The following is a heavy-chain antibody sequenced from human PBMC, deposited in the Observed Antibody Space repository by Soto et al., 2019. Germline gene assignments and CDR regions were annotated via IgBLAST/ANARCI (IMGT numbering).Heavy chain of an antibody. CDR1: GYTFTSYD. J-gene: IGHJ6*02. Sequence: QVQLVQSGAEVKKPGASVKVSCKASGYTFTSYDINWVRQATGQGLEWMGWMNPNSGNTGYAQKFHGRVTITRHTSVSTAYMELSSLRSEDTAVYYCARWPDGYYYYGMDVWGQGTTVTVSS. CDR3: ARWPDGYYYYGMDV. CDR2: MNPNSGNT. V-gene: IGHV1-8*01.